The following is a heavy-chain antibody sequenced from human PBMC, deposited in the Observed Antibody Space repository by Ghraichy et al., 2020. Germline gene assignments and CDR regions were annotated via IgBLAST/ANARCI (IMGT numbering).Heavy chain of an antibody. J-gene: IGHJ6*02. Sequence: SGPTLVKPTQTLTLTCTFSGFSLSTSGVGVGWIRQPPGKALEWLALIYWNDDKRYSPSLKSRLTITKDTSKNQVVLTMTNMDPVDTATYYCAHIQEPHSSYYDFWSGYLAAGMDVWGQGTTVTVSS. CDR2: IYWNDDK. CDR1: GFSLSTSGVG. V-gene: IGHV2-5*01. CDR3: AHIQEPHSSYYDFWSGYLAAGMDV. D-gene: IGHD3-3*01.